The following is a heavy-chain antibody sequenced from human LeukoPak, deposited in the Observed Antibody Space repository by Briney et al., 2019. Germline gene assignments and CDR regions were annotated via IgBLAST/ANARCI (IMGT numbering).Heavy chain of an antibody. CDR3: ARKGVAVASFDY. J-gene: IGHJ4*02. CDR2: INHRGDT. V-gene: IGHV4-34*01. Sequence: PSETLSLTCAVYGGSFSSYYWSWIRQSPGKGLEWIAEINHRGDTNYNPSVKSRVTISVDTSKNQFSLKLSSVTAADTAVYYCARKGVAVASFDYWGQGTLVTVSS. D-gene: IGHD6-19*01. CDR1: GGSFSSYY.